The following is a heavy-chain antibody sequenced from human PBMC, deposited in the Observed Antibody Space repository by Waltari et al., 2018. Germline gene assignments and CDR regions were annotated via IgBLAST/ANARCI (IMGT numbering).Heavy chain of an antibody. Sequence: EVQVVESGGGLVQPGGSLRLSCEVSEFTFSSFWMSWVRQTPGKGLEWVANIRQDGSEKYYVDSVKGRFTVSRDNARNSLYLQMNSLRAEDTAVYYCATGRDLPYWGQGTLVTVSS. J-gene: IGHJ4*02. CDR3: ATGRDLPY. CDR2: IRQDGSEK. CDR1: EFTFSSFW. V-gene: IGHV3-7*01.